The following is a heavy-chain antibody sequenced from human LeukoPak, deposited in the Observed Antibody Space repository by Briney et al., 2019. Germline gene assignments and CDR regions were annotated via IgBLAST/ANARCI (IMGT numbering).Heavy chain of an antibody. CDR1: GFTFSADW. Sequence: SGGSLRLSCAASGFTFSADWMSWVRQAPGRGLEWVGRIKSKTDGGTTDYAAPVKGRFTISRDDSQNTLYLQMNSLKTEDTAVYYCTTDLGITMVRGVIGDAFDIWGQGTMVTVSS. CDR2: IKSKTDGGTT. V-gene: IGHV3-15*01. CDR3: TTDLGITMVRGVIGDAFDI. J-gene: IGHJ3*02. D-gene: IGHD3-10*01.